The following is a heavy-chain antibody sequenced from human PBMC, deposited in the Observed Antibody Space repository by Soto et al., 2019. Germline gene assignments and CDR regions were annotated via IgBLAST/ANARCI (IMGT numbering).Heavy chain of an antibody. V-gene: IGHV3-15*01. D-gene: IGHD2-15*01. Sequence: EVQLVESGGGLVKPGGSLRLSCAASGFTFSNAWMSWVRQAPGKGLEWVGRIKSKTDGGTTDYAAPVKGSFTISRDDSKNTLYLQMNSLKTEDTAVYYCTTDRDGGSGYCSGGSCYQKEHYYFDYWGQGTLVTVSS. CDR3: TTDRDGGSGYCSGGSCYQKEHYYFDY. CDR2: IKSKTDGGTT. CDR1: GFTFSNAW. J-gene: IGHJ4*02.